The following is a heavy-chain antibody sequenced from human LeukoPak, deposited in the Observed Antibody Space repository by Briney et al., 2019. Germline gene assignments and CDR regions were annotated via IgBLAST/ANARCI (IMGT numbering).Heavy chain of an antibody. J-gene: IGHJ4*02. D-gene: IGHD6-25*01. CDR1: GFTFDIYA. V-gene: IGHV3-49*04. CDR3: TRAGRISGDYFDY. CDR2: IRTNTYGGTT. Sequence: GGSLRLSCAASGFTFDIYAMTWVRQAPGKGLEWVGYIRTNTYGGTTEHAASVKGRFTISRDDSNSIAYLQMNSLKTEDTAVYYCTRAGRISGDYFDYWGQGTLVTVSS.